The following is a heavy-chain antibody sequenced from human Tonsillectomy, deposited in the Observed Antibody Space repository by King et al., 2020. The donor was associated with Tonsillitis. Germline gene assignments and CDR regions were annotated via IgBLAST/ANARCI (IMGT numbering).Heavy chain of an antibody. J-gene: IGHJ3*02. CDR1: GDTFRNYA. V-gene: IGHV1-69*12. Sequence: QLVQSGAEVKKPGSSVRVSCKSSGDTFRNYALIWVRQAPGQGLEWMGGIVPIFHSPHYAQKFQDRLTISADESASTAFMDLSSLRSDDTAVYFCARALGTWGTAFHIWGQGTMITVSS. CDR3: ARALGTWGTAFHI. D-gene: IGHD3-16*01. CDR2: IVPIFHSP.